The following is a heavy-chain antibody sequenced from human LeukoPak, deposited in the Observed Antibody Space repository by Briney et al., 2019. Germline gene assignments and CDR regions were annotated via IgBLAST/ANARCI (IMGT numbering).Heavy chain of an antibody. CDR2: INHSGST. D-gene: IGHD6-19*01. J-gene: IGHJ4*02. V-gene: IGHV4-34*01. Sequence: PSETLSLTCAVYGGSFSGYYWSWIRQPPGKGLEWIGEINHSGSTNYNPSLKSRVTISVDTSKNKYHLKLSSVTATATAVYYCARGRYRGGYLFNYWGQGTLVTVSS. CDR3: ARGRYRGGYLFNY. CDR1: GGSFSGYY.